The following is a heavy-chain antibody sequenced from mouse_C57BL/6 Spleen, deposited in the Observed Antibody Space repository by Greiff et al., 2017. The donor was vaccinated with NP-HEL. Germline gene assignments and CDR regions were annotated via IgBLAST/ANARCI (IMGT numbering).Heavy chain of an antibody. V-gene: IGHV1-69*01. Sequence: QVQLQQPGAELVMPGASVKLSCKASGYTFTSYWMHWVKQRPGQGLEWIGEIDPSDSYTNYNQKFKGKSTLTVDKSSSTAYMQLSSLTSEDSAVYYCARYDYYGSSRYYFDDWGQGTTLTVSS. D-gene: IGHD1-1*01. CDR2: IDPSDSYT. CDR3: ARYDYYGSSRYYFDD. CDR1: GYTFTSYW. J-gene: IGHJ2*01.